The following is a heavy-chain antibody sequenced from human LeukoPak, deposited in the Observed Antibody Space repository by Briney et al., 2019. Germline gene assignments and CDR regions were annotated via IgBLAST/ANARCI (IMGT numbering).Heavy chain of an antibody. CDR2: INTSGST. Sequence: SETLSLTCTVSGGSINSYYWSWIRQPAGKGLEWIGRINTSGSTKYNSSLKSRVTIPLDKSKNQFSLKLSSVTAADTAVYYCAREYCSGGSCYYYYYYMDVWGKGTTVTVSS. CDR1: GGSINSYY. V-gene: IGHV4-4*07. D-gene: IGHD2-15*01. CDR3: AREYCSGGSCYYYYYYMDV. J-gene: IGHJ6*03.